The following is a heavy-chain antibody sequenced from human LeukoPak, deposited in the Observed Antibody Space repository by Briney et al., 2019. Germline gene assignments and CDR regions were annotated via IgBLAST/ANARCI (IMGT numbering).Heavy chain of an antibody. CDR3: ARGPYGDYAFDY. CDR2: INHSGST. V-gene: IGHV4-34*01. Sequence: SETLSLTCAVYGGSFSGYYWSWTRQPPGKGLEWIGEINHSGSTNYNPSLKSRVTISVDTSKNQFSLKLSSVTAADTAVYYCARGPYGDYAFDYWGQGTLVTVSS. CDR1: GGSFSGYY. D-gene: IGHD4-17*01. J-gene: IGHJ4*02.